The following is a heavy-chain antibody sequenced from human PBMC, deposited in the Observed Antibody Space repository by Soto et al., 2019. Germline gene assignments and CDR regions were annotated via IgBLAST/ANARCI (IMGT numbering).Heavy chain of an antibody. CDR1: GGSIGNSY. J-gene: IGHJ3*02. D-gene: IGHD3-3*01. Sequence: TLSLTCTVSGGSIGNSYWSWIRQPPGKGLEWIGYIHYSGSTWYNPSLKSRVTISVDKSRNQFSLKLSSVTAADTAVYFCAKNLYGYYVNPDIWGQGT. CDR2: IHYSGST. CDR3: AKNLYGYYVNPDI. V-gene: IGHV4-59*01.